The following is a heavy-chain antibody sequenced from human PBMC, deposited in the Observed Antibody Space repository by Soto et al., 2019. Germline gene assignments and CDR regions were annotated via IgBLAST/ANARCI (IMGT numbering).Heavy chain of an antibody. CDR1: GGSFSGYY. CDR2: INHSGST. D-gene: IGHD3-16*01. CDR3: ARGLHLGERHTYNWFDP. J-gene: IGHJ5*02. V-gene: IGHV4-34*01. Sequence: SETLSLTCAVYGGSFSGYYWSWIRQPPGKGLEWIGEINHSGSTNYNPSLKSRVTISVDTSKNQFSLKLSSVTAADTAVYYCARGLHLGERHTYNWFDPWGQGTLVTVSS.